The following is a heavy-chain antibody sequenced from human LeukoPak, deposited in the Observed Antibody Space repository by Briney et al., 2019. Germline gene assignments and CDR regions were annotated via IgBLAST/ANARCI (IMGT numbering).Heavy chain of an antibody. V-gene: IGHV4-34*01. J-gene: IGHJ4*02. D-gene: IGHD1-26*01. CDR2: INHSGGT. CDR1: GGSFSGYY. CDR3: ARHGDLRYSGWGYYFDY. Sequence: SETLSLTCAVYGGSFSGYYWSWIRQPPGKGLEWIGEINHSGGTNYNPSLKSRVTISVDTSKNQFSLKLSSVTAADTAVYYCARHGDLRYSGWGYYFDYWGQGILVTVSS.